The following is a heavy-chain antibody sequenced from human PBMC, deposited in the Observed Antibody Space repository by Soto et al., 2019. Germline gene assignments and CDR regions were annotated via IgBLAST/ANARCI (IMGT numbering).Heavy chain of an antibody. CDR3: ARSFDVGTEYSSSSWCDP. CDR2: INHSGIT. D-gene: IGHD6-6*01. V-gene: IGHV4-34*01. Sequence: PSESMSLPCAVAGGSFRGYYWSWFRQPPGKGMEWIGKINHSGITNYNSSLMSRVTISLETSKNQFSLKLSSVTAADTAVYYCARSFDVGTEYSSSSWCDPWGQGTLVTVSS. J-gene: IGHJ5*02. CDR1: GGSFRGYY.